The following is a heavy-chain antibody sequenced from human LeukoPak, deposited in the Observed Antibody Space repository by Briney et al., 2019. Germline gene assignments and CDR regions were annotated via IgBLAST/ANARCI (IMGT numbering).Heavy chain of an antibody. D-gene: IGHD4-17*01. V-gene: IGHV3-33*01. CDR2: IWYDGSNK. J-gene: IGHJ4*02. CDR1: GFTFSRYG. CDR3: AREQNEGYGDYFYYFDY. Sequence: GGSLRLSCAASGFTFSRYGMHWVREAPGKGLEWVAVIWYDGSNKYYVDSVKVRFTISRDNSKNTLYLQMNCLEAEDTAGYYCAREQNEGYGDYFYYFDYWGQGTLVTVSS.